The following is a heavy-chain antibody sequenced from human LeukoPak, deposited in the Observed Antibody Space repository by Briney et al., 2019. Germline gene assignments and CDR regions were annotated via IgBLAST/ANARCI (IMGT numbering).Heavy chain of an antibody. J-gene: IGHJ2*01. V-gene: IGHV4-39*01. CDR1: GGSISSSSYY. CDR3: ARIEMATIIGYWYFDL. D-gene: IGHD5-24*01. CDR2: IYYSGST. Sequence: MSSETLSLTCTVSGGSISSSSYYWGWIRQPPGKGLEWIGSIYYSGSTYYNPSLKSRVTISVDTSKNQFSLKLSSVTAADTAVYYCARIEMATIIGYWYFDLWGRGTLVTVSS.